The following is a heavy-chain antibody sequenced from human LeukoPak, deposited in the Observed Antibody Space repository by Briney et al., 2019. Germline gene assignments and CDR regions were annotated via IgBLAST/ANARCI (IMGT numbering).Heavy chain of an antibody. J-gene: IGHJ3*02. D-gene: IGHD3-10*01. CDR2: IFYSGGT. CDR1: SESFSGYF. CDR3: AKSNGYGLVDI. V-gene: IGHV4-34*12. Sequence: PSETLSLTCAIYSESFSGYFWSWIRQPPGKWLEWIGNIFYSGGTYYNQSLQSRVTISLDTSRNQFSLKLSSVTAADTAVYYCAKSNGYGLVDIWGQGTMVTVSS.